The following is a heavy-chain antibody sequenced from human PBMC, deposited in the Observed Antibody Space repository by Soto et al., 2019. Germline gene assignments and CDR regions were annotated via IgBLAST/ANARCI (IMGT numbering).Heavy chain of an antibody. V-gene: IGHV4-61*01. J-gene: IGHJ4*02. CDR3: ARLSYYDSSGYYSY. Sequence: QVQLQESGPGLVKPSETLSLTCTVSGGSVSSGSYYWSWIRQPPGKGLEWIGYIYYSGSTNYNPSVKSRVTISVDTSKNQFSLKLSSVTAAVTAVYYCARLSYYDSSGYYSYWGQGILVTVSS. CDR1: GGSVSSGSYY. D-gene: IGHD3-22*01. CDR2: IYYSGST.